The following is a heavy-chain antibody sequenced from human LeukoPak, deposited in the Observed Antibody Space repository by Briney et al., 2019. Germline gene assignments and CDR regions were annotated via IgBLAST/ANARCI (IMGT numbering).Heavy chain of an antibody. V-gene: IGHV3-66*01. CDR2: MYSTGST. CDR1: GGSFSGYY. J-gene: IGHJ2*01. CDR3: ARDLGGYRYGYGYYFDL. D-gene: IGHD5-18*01. Sequence: PSETLSLTCAVYGGSFSGYYWSWIRQPPGKGLEWVSVMYSTGSTFYADSVKGRFTISRDNSENTLSLQMNSLRAEDTAIYYCARDLGGYRYGYGYYFDLWGRGTLVTVSS.